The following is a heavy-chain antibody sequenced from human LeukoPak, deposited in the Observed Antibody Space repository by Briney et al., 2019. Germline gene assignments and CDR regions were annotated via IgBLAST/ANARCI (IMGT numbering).Heavy chain of an antibody. CDR3: TTEWGTIVRREPPHYYFDY. CDR1: GFTFTNAW. J-gene: IGHJ4*02. V-gene: IGHV3-15*01. CDR2: FRSKTDGGTT. Sequence: GGSLRLSCAASGFTFTNAWLSWVRQAPGKGLEWVGRFRSKTDGGTTDYAAPVKGRFTISRDDSKNTLYLQLNSLKTEDTAVYYCTTEWGTIVRREPPHYYFDYWGQGTLVTVSS. D-gene: IGHD3-10*01.